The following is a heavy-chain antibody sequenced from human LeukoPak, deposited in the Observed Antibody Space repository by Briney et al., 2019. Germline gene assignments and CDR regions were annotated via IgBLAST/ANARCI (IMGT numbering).Heavy chain of an antibody. D-gene: IGHD3-22*01. CDR2: IYSGGNT. V-gene: IGHV3-53*01. Sequence: GGSLRLSCAASGFTVSSNYMSWVRQAPGKGLEWVSLIYSGGNTYYADSVKGRFTISRDNSKNTLYLQMNSLRAGDTAVYYCARDGGSGYSNWYFDLWGRGTLVTVSS. CDR3: ARDGGSGYSNWYFDL. CDR1: GFTVSSNY. J-gene: IGHJ2*01.